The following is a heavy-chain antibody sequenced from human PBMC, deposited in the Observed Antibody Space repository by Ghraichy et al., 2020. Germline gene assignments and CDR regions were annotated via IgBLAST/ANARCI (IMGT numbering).Heavy chain of an antibody. D-gene: IGHD4-11*01. Sequence: GESLNISCKGSGYSFTSYWIGWVRQMPGKDLEWMGIIYPGDSDTRYSPSFQGQVTISADKSISTAYLQWSSLKASDTAMYYCARQGPTTVTPDYYYYYMDVWGKGTTVTVSS. CDR1: GYSFTSYW. CDR3: ARQGPTTVTPDYYYYYMDV. J-gene: IGHJ6*03. V-gene: IGHV5-51*01. CDR2: IYPGDSDT.